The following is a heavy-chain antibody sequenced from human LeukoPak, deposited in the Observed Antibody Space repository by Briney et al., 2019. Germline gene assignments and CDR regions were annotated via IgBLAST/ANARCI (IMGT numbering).Heavy chain of an antibody. J-gene: IGHJ3*02. D-gene: IGHD6-19*01. Sequence: SEPLSLPCTLSGGSICRYHWSWMPHPPGKGREWIGHIYYRGRTNYNTSLKSRVIISVDMSKNQFSLKLSSVTAADTAVYSCARDRRREAVHAFDIWGQGTKVTVSS. V-gene: IGHV4-59*01. CDR1: GGSICRYH. CDR2: IYYRGRT. CDR3: ARDRRREAVHAFDI.